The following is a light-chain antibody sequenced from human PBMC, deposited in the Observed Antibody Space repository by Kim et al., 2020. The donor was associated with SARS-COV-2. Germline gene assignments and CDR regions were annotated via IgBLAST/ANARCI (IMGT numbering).Light chain of an antibody. CDR2: GAS. V-gene: IGKV3-20*01. Sequence: EIVLTQSPGTLSLSPGERVTLSCRTSQSISSSYLAWYQQKPGQAPRLLIYGASNRAAGIPDTFSGGGSETDFTLTISRLEPEDSAVYYCQHFDAAPPYTFGQGTILEI. J-gene: IGKJ2*01. CDR3: QHFDAAPPYT. CDR1: QSISSSY.